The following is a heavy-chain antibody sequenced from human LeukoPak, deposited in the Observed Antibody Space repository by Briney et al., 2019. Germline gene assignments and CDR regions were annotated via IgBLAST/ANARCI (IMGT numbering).Heavy chain of an antibody. D-gene: IGHD1-26*01. J-gene: IGHJ4*02. V-gene: IGHV1-58*02. Sequence: SVKVSCKASGFTFTSSAMQWVRQARGQRLEWIGWIVLGSGNTNYAQKFQERVTITRDMSTSTAYMELSSLRSEDTAVYYCAARIVGSQGGFDYWGQGTLVTVSS. CDR3: AARIVGSQGGFDY. CDR2: IVLGSGNT. CDR1: GFTFTSSA.